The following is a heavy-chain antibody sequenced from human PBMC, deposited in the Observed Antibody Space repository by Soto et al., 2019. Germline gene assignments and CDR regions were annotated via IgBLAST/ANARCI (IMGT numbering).Heavy chain of an antibody. CDR2: INSDGSST. CDR3: ARVGGLRLNWFDP. D-gene: IGHD4-17*01. CDR1: GFTFSSYW. Sequence: LRLSCAASGFTFSSYWMHWVRQAPGKGLVWVSRINSDGSSTSYADSVKGRFTISRDNAKNTLYLQMNSLRAEDTAVYYCARVGGLRLNWFDPWGQGTLVTVSS. J-gene: IGHJ5*02. V-gene: IGHV3-74*01.